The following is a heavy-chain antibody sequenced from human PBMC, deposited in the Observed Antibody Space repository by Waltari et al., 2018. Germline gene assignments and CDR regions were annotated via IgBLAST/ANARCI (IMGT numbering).Heavy chain of an antibody. CDR2: IYSSGTT. D-gene: IGHD2-21*01. J-gene: IGHJ4*02. CDR3: ARGPYCGGDCYLDS. Sequence: QVHLQESGPGLVKPSETLSLNCSVSGGYIGNYYWSWIRQPAGKGPEWIGRIYSSGTTDYNPSLKSRVTMSVDTPKNEFSLNLASVTAADTAVYYCARGPYCGGDCYLDSWGQGTLVTVSS. V-gene: IGHV4-4*07. CDR1: GGYIGNYY.